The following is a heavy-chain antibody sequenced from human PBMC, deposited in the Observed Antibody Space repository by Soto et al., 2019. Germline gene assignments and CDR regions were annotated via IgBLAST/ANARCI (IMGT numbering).Heavy chain of an antibody. CDR1: GGSITSGGYY. CDR2: IYYSGFT. Sequence: SETLSLTCTVSGGSITSGGYYWSWIRQHPGKGLEWIGYIYYSGFTYYNPSLKSRVTISVDTSKNQFSLKLSSVTAADTAVYYCAREGAAPYYYYGMDVWGQGTTVTVSS. V-gene: IGHV4-31*03. CDR3: AREGAAPYYYYGMDV. D-gene: IGHD6-6*01. J-gene: IGHJ6*02.